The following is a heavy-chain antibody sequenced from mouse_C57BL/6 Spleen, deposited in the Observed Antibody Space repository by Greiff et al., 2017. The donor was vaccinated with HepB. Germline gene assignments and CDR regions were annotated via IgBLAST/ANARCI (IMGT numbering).Heavy chain of an antibody. CDR1: GYAFSSSW. CDR2: IYPGDGDT. J-gene: IGHJ2*01. Sequence: VHLVESGPELVKPGASVKISCKASGYAFSSSWMNWVKQRPGKGLEWIGRIYPGDGDTNYNGKFKGKATLTADKSSSTAYMQLSSLPSEDSAVYFCAREDEWIFFDYWGQGTTLTVSS. V-gene: IGHV1-82*01. CDR3: AREDEWIFFDY.